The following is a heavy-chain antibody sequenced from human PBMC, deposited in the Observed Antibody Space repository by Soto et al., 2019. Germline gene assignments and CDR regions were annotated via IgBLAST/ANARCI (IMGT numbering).Heavy chain of an antibody. CDR2: ISSSSSYI. CDR3: ARSSLGILRFLEWSFDY. J-gene: IGHJ4*02. V-gene: IGHV3-21*01. Sequence: EVQLVESGGGLGKPGGSLRLSCAASGFSFSTYTMSWVRQAPGKGLEWVSSISSSSSYIYYSDSMKGRFTISRDNAKNSLFLHMNSLRLEDTAVYYGARSSLGILRFLEWSFDYWGQGTLVTVSS. D-gene: IGHD3-3*01. CDR1: GFSFSTYT.